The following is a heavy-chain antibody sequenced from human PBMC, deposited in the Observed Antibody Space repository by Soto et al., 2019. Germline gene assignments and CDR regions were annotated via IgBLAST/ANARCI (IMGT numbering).Heavy chain of an antibody. CDR2: ISGSGGST. Sequence: PGGSLRLSCAASGFTFSSYAMSSVRQAPGKGLEWVSAISGSGGSTYYADSVKGRFTISRDNSKNTLYLQMNSLRAEGTAVYYCAKRGSGYYSPLDYWGQGTLVTVSS. J-gene: IGHJ4*02. CDR1: GFTFSSYA. D-gene: IGHD3-22*01. V-gene: IGHV3-23*01. CDR3: AKRGSGYYSPLDY.